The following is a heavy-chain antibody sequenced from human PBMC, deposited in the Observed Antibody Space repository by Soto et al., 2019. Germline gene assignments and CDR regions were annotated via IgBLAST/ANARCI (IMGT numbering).Heavy chain of an antibody. CDR1: GFTFRSYS. CDR3: ARDNGIAGSFDP. V-gene: IGHV3-48*02. Sequence: GGSLRLSCAASGFTFRSYSMNWVRQAPGKGLEWVSYISISSRTIYYADSVKGRFTISRDDAKNSLYLQMDSLRDEDTSVYYCARDNGIAGSFDPWGQGTLVTVSS. D-gene: IGHD6-13*01. J-gene: IGHJ5*02. CDR2: ISISSRTI.